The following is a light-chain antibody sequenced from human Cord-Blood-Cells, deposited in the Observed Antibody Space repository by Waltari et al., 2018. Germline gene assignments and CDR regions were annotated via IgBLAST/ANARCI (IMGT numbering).Light chain of an antibody. CDR1: ALPKQY. J-gene: IGLJ2*01. CDR2: KDS. Sequence: SYELTQPPSVSVSPGQTARITCSGDALPKQYAYWYQQKPGQAPVLVIYKDSGRPSGIPEVFSGSSSGTTVTLTISGVQAEDEADYYCQSADSSGTYVVFGGGTKLTVL. CDR3: QSADSSGTYVV. V-gene: IGLV3-25*02.